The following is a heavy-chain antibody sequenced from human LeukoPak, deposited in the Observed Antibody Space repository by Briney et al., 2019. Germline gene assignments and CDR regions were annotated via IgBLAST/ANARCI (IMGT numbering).Heavy chain of an antibody. J-gene: IGHJ5*02. Sequence: GGSLRLSCVASGFTFSNYWMHWVRQPPGKGLVWVSRIYVVGRTTNYADSVKGRITISRDNAKNTVYLEMNSLSVEDTATYYCIRDFRSADLWGQGTLVTVTS. V-gene: IGHV3-74*01. CDR1: GFTFSNYW. CDR3: IRDFRSADL. CDR2: IYVVGRTT.